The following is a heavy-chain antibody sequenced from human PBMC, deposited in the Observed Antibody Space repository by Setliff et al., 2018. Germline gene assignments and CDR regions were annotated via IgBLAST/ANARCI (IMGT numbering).Heavy chain of an antibody. D-gene: IGHD3-10*01. Sequence: PSETLSLTCTVSGGSIGPHYWSWIRQAPGKGLEWIGHIFYSDAAKYNPSLESRAAISVDSSKNQFSLKLRSVTAADTAVYYCARDRSTVIRGVTSFFYYYMDVWGGGTTVTVSS. J-gene: IGHJ6*03. CDR1: GGSIGPHY. CDR2: IFYSDAA. CDR3: ARDRSTVIRGVTSFFYYYMDV. V-gene: IGHV4-59*11.